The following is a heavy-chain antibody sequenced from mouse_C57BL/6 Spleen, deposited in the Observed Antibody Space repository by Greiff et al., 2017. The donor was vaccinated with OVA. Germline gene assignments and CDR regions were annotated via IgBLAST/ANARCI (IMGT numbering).Heavy chain of an antibody. Sequence: VQLQQPGAELVKPGASVKLSCKASGYTFTSYWMHWVKQRPGQGLEWIGMIHPNSGSTNYNEKFKSKATLTVDKSSSTAYMQLSSLTSEDSAVYYCARGGYYYGSSPYYFDYWGQGTTLTVSS. CDR2: IHPNSGST. CDR1: GYTFTSYW. J-gene: IGHJ2*01. CDR3: ARGGYYYGSSPYYFDY. D-gene: IGHD1-1*01. V-gene: IGHV1-64*01.